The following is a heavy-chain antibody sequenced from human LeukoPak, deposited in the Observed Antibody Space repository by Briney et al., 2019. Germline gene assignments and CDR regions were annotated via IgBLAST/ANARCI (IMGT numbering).Heavy chain of an antibody. V-gene: IGHV1-69*05. CDR3: ARGRDGYNSPLDY. Sequence: GSSVKVSCKASGGTFSSYAFSWVRQAPGQGLEWMGGIIPVFGTANCAQKFQGRVTITTDESTSTAYMDLSSLRSEDTAVYYCARGRDGYNSPLDYWGQGTLVTVSS. CDR2: IIPVFGTA. CDR1: GGTFSSYA. J-gene: IGHJ4*02. D-gene: IGHD5-24*01.